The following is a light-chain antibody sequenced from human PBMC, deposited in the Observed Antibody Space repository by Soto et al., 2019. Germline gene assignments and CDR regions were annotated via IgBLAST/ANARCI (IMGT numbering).Light chain of an antibody. CDR2: RNN. V-gene: IGLV1-47*01. CDR1: SSNIGSNY. J-gene: IGLJ3*02. CDR3: AAWDDSLTPLWV. Sequence: QAVVTQPPSASGTPGQRVTISCSGSSSNIGSNYVYWYQQLPGTAPKLLIYRNNQRPSGVPDRFSGSKSGTSASLAISGLRSEDEADYYCAAWDDSLTPLWVFGGGTKLTVL.